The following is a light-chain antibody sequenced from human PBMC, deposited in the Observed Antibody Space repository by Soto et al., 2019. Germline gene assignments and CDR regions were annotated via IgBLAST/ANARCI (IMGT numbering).Light chain of an antibody. CDR1: SSDVGGYNY. V-gene: IGLV2-14*01. CDR2: DVS. CDR3: SSYTSSSTLD. J-gene: IGLJ1*01. Sequence: QSALTQPASGSGSAGGASTISCTGTSSDVGGYNYVSWYQQHPGKAPKLMIYDVSNRPSGVSNRFSGSKSGNTASLTISGLQAEDEADYYCSSYTSSSTLDFGTGTKVTVL.